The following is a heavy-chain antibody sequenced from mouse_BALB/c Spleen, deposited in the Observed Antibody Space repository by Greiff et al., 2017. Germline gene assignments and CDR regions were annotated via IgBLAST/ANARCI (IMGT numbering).Heavy chain of an antibody. CDR2: ISSGGGST. CDR3: AGLCGYDGGYCGV. Sequence: EVMLVESGGGLVKPGGSLKLSCAASGFAFSSYDMSWVRQTPEKRLEWVAYISSGGGSTYYPDTVKGRFTISRDNAKNTLYLQMGSLKSEDTAMYYCAGLCGYDGGYCGVWGAGTTVTVTS. V-gene: IGHV5-12-1*01. J-gene: IGHJ1*01. CDR1: GFAFSSYD. D-gene: IGHD2-14*01.